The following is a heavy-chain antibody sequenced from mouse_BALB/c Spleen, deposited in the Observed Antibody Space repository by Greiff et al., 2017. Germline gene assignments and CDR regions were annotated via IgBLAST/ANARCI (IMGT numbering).Heavy chain of an antibody. CDR2: ISYSGST. J-gene: IGHJ2*01. CDR1: GYSITSDYA. CDR3: ARWGEGYFDY. Sequence: DVQLQESGPGLVKPSQSLSLTCTVTGYSITSDYAWNWIRQFPGNKLEWMGYISYSGSTSYNPSLKSRISITRDTSKNQFFLQLNSVTTEDTATYYCARWGEGYFDYWGQGTTLTVSS. V-gene: IGHV3-2*02.